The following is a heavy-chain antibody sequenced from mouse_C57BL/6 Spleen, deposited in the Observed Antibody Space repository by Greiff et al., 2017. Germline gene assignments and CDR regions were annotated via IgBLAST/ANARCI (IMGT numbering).Heavy chain of an antibody. CDR3: TREGTAYYFDY. CDR1: GFTFSSYA. Sequence: EVNVVESGEGLVKPGGSLKLSCAASGFTFSSYAMSWVRQTPEKRLEWVAYISSGGDYIYYADTVKGRFTISRDNARNTLYLQMSSLKSEDTAMXYCTREGTAYYFDYWGQGTTLTVSS. V-gene: IGHV5-9-1*02. CDR2: ISSGGDYI. D-gene: IGHD1-2*01. J-gene: IGHJ2*01.